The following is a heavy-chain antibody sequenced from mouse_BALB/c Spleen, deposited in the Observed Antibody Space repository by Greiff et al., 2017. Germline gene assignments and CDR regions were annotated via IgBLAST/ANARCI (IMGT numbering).Heavy chain of an antibody. CDR1: GYTFTDYE. D-gene: IGHD2-2*01. CDR2: IDPETGGT. Sequence: QVQLQQSGAELVRPGASVTLSCKASGYTFTDYEMHWVKQTPVHGLEWIGAIDPETGGTAYNQKFKGKATLTADKSSSTAYMELRSLTSEDSAVYYCTRGRWLRAYWGQGTLVTVSA. V-gene: IGHV1-15*01. CDR3: TRGRWLRAY. J-gene: IGHJ3*01.